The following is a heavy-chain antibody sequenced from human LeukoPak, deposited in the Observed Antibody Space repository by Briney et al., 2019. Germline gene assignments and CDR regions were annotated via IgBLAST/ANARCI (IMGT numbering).Heavy chain of an antibody. D-gene: IGHD4-17*01. CDR2: ISYNGNNK. CDR3: AREPTGFYYLDY. V-gene: IGHV3-30*03. Sequence: GGSLRLSCTASGFTFSIYSMNWVRQAPGKGLEWVAIISYNGNNKYYADSVKGRFTISRDNSKNTLYLQMNSLRAEDAAVYYCAREPTGFYYLDYWGQGTLVTVSS. J-gene: IGHJ4*02. CDR1: GFTFSIYS.